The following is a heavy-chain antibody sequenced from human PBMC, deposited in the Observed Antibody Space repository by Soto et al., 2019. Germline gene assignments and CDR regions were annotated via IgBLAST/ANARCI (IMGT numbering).Heavy chain of an antibody. D-gene: IGHD3-3*01. CDR3: AHRILRTVFGLVTTTAIYFDF. CDR1: GFSLTTSGVV. Sequence: QITLNESGPTVVKPAETLTLTCTFSGFSLTTSGVVVGWIRQSPGKAPEWLALIYWDDDKRYSASLKSRLTITKDTSKNQVVLTMASVDPADTATYYCAHRILRTVFGLVTTTAIYFDFWGQGTPVVVSS. J-gene: IGHJ4*02. CDR2: IYWDDDK. V-gene: IGHV2-5*02.